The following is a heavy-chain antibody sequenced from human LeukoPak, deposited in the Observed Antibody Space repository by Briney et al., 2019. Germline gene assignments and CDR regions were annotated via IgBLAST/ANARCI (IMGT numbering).Heavy chain of an antibody. CDR2: FSSSGTAI. V-gene: IGHV3-48*03. J-gene: IGHJ5*02. CDR1: GFTFSSYD. CDR3: ARDVTYHGGDWFDP. Sequence: GGSLRLSCAASGFTFSSYDMNWVRQAPGKGLEWVSYFSSSGTAIYYADSVKGRFTMSRDSAKNSLYLQMNSLRDEDTAVYYCARDVTYHGGDWFDPWGQGTLVTVSS. D-gene: IGHD4-23*01.